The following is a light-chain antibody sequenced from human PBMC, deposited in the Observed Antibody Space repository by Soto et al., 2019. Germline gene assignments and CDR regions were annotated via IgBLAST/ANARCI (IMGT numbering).Light chain of an antibody. J-gene: IGKJ1*01. CDR1: QSISNR. CDR2: DAS. Sequence: IQMTQSASTMSASVGDRVTITCRASQSISNRLAWYQQKPGKAPKVLIYDASSLESGVPSRFIGSGSGTELLLTIRSMKPDDFASYCCQHYGGMWTFGQGTKVDIK. CDR3: QHYGGMWT. V-gene: IGKV1-5*01.